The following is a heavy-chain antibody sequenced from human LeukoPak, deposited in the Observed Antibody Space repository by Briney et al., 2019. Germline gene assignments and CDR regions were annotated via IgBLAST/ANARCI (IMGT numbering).Heavy chain of an antibody. D-gene: IGHD6-6*01. CDR2: ITNSGNSK. V-gene: IGHV3-48*01. Sequence: GGSLRLSCAASGFTFSSYAMSWVRQAPGKGLEWVSYITNSGNSKSYADSVKGRFTISRDNTKNSLYLQMNGLRAEDTAVYYCARGVAARPLRAYWGQGTLVTVSS. J-gene: IGHJ4*02. CDR1: GFTFSSYA. CDR3: ARGVAARPLRAY.